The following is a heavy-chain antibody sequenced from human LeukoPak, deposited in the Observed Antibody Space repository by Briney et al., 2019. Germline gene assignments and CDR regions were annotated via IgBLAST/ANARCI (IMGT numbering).Heavy chain of an antibody. CDR1: GGSISSGGYS. Sequence: SQTLSLTCAVSGGSISSGGYSWSWIRQPPGKGLEWIGYIYHSGSTYYNPSLKSRVTISVDRSKNQFSLKLSSVTAADTAVYYCARGVRRHNCFDPWGQGTLVTVSS. CDR2: IYHSGST. CDR3: ARGVRRHNCFDP. J-gene: IGHJ5*02. V-gene: IGHV4-30-2*01. D-gene: IGHD4-23*01.